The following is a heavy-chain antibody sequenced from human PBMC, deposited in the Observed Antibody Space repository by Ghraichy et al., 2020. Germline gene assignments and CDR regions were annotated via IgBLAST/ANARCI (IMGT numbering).Heavy chain of an antibody. J-gene: IGHJ3*02. CDR3: ARELTGDVAFDI. CDR2: INSDGSST. D-gene: IGHD7-27*01. V-gene: IGHV3-74*01. CDR1: GFTFSSYW. Sequence: LSLTCAASGFTFSSYWMHWVRQAPGKGLVWVSRINSDGSSTTYADSVKGRFTISRDNAKNTLYLRMSSLRAEDTAVYYCARELTGDVAFDIWSQGTMVTVSS.